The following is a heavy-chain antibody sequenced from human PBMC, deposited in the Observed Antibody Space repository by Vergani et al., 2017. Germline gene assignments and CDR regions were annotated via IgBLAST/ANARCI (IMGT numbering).Heavy chain of an antibody. CDR1: GGSISSYY. CDR2: IYYSGST. Sequence: QVQLQESGPGLVKPSETLSLTCTVSGGSISSYYWSWIRQPPGKGLEWIGYIYYSGSTNYNPSLKSRVTISVDTSKNQFSLKLSSVTAADTAVYYWARALYDFWSGPRGYYYDFMDVWGKGTTVTVSS. J-gene: IGHJ6*03. CDR3: ARALYDFWSGPRGYYYDFMDV. D-gene: IGHD3-3*01. V-gene: IGHV4-59*01.